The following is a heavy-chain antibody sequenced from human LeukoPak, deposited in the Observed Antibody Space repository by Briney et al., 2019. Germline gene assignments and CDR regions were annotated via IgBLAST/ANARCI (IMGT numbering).Heavy chain of an antibody. CDR3: ARHPAAVMSWFDP. Sequence: SETLSLTCTVSGGSISSSNWWSWVRQPPGKGLEWIGEIYHSGSTNYNPSLKSRVTISVDKSKNQFSVKLTYVTAADTAVYYCARHPAAVMSWFDPWGQGTLVTVSS. D-gene: IGHD6-13*01. CDR2: IYHSGST. J-gene: IGHJ5*02. V-gene: IGHV4-4*02. CDR1: GGSISSSNW.